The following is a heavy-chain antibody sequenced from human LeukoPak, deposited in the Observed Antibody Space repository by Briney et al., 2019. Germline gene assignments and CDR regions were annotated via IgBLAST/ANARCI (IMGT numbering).Heavy chain of an antibody. J-gene: IGHJ4*02. V-gene: IGHV1-2*02. CDR2: IDPNSGGT. CDR1: GYNFNGYF. D-gene: IGHD2-15*01. CDR3: AREGGGYCSGGRCYGVDN. Sequence: ASVKVSCRASGYNFNGYFLHWLRQGPGQGPEWMGWIDPNSGGTIYAQKFQGRVTMTRDTSISTAYMELTRLRSDDTAVYYCAREGGGYCSGGRCYGVDNWGQGALVTVSS.